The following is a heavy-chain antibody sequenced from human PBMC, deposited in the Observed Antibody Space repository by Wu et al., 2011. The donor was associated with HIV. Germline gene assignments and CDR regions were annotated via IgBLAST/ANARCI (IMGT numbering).Heavy chain of an antibody. V-gene: IGHV1-18*01. J-gene: IGHJ6*03. D-gene: IGHD3-10*01. CDR1: GYTFTSYG. CDR2: ISAYTGDT. CDR3: ARGGTYYYGSGVPYVIGDYYMDC. Sequence: QVQLVQSGTEVKKPGASVKVSCKASGYTFTSYGINWVRQAPGQGLEWMGWISAYTGDTSYAQKLQGRLTMTTDASTSTAYMELRSLRSDDTAVYYCARGGTYYYGSGVPYVIGDYYMDCLGRKGPTVTVSS.